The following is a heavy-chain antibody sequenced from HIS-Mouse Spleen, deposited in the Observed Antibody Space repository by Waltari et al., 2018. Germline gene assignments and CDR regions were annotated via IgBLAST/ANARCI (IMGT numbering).Heavy chain of an antibody. J-gene: IGHJ2*01. Sequence: QLQLQESGPGLVKPSETLSLTCTVSGGSISSSSYYWGWIRQPPGKGLEGIGSIYYSGTTYYNPSLKSRVTISVDPSKNQFSLKLSSVTAADTAVYYCAREIPYSSSWYDWYFDLWGRGTLVTVSS. CDR3: AREIPYSSSWYDWYFDL. V-gene: IGHV4-39*07. CDR2: IYYSGTT. CDR1: GGSISSSSYY. D-gene: IGHD6-13*01.